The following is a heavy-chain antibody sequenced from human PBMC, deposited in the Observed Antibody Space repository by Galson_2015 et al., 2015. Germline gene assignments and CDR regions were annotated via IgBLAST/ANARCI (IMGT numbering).Heavy chain of an antibody. D-gene: IGHD2-15*01. CDR1: GFTFSIYG. CDR3: ANLVVVAAPHAFEI. V-gene: IGHV3-30*18. J-gene: IGHJ3*02. Sequence: SLRLSCAASGFTFSIYGMHWVRQAPGKGLEWVSVISYDGSNKYYADSVRGRFTISRDNSKNTLYLQMNSLRAEDTAVYYCANLVVVAAPHAFEIWGQGTMVTVSS. CDR2: ISYDGSNK.